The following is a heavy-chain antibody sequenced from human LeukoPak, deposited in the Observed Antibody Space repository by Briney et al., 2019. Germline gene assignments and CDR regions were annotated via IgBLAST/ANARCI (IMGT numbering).Heavy chain of an antibody. CDR2: ISYDGSNK. CDR1: GFTFSSYG. V-gene: IGHV3-30*18. Sequence: GRSLRLSCAASGFTFSSYGMHWVRQAPGKGLEWVAVISYDGSNKYYADSVKGRFTISRDNSKNTLYLQMNSLRAEDTAVYYCAKENWGFDYWGQGTLVTVSS. J-gene: IGHJ4*02. D-gene: IGHD7-27*01. CDR3: AKENWGFDY.